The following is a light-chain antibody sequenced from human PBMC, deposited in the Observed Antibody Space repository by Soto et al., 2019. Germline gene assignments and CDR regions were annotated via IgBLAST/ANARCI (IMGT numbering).Light chain of an antibody. J-gene: IGKJ1*01. CDR2: GTS. CDR3: QNYNDYSWT. Sequence: DIHMTQSPSTLSASVGDRVTITCRASQSISIWLAWYQQKPGRAPNLLIYGTSSLESGVPSRFSGSGSGTEFTLTISILQPDDFATYYCQNYNDYSWTFGQGTKVEIK. V-gene: IGKV1-5*03. CDR1: QSISIW.